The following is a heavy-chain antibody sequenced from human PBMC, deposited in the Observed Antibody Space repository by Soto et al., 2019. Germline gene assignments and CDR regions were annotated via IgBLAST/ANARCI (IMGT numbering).Heavy chain of an antibody. D-gene: IGHD3-10*01. Sequence: QVQLQESGPGLVKPSQTLSLTCTVSGGSISSGGYYWSWIRQHPGKGLEWIGYIYYSGSTYYNPSLKSRVTISVDTSKNQFSLKLSSVTAADTAVYYCARVGFGDEAYYYYGMDVWGQGTTVTVSS. CDR2: IYYSGST. V-gene: IGHV4-31*03. CDR1: GGSISSGGYY. J-gene: IGHJ6*02. CDR3: ARVGFGDEAYYYYGMDV.